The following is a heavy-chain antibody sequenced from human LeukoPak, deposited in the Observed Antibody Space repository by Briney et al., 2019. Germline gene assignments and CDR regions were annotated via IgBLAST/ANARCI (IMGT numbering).Heavy chain of an antibody. D-gene: IGHD1-26*01. CDR2: MNPNSGNT. CDR3: ARATPIVGATVDY. J-gene: IGHJ4*02. V-gene: IGHV1-8*01. Sequence: ASVKVSCKASGYTFTSYDINWVRQATGQGLEWMGWMNPNSGNTGYAQKFQGRVTMTRNTSISTAYMELSSLRAEDTAVYYCARATPIVGATVDYWGQGTLVTVSS. CDR1: GYTFTSYD.